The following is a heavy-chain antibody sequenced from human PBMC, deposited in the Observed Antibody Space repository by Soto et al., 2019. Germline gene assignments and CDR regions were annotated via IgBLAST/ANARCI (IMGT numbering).Heavy chain of an antibody. CDR2: TYYRSKWYN. CDR3: ARGVLIAGDATGWDY. CDR1: GDSVSTNSAA. Sequence: VQLQQSGPGLVKPSQTLSLTCAISGDSVSTNSAAWNWIRQSSSRGLEWLGRTYYRSKWYNDYAMAVNSRITIQTDTSMNQFPLPPNSVTPEDTGVYYWARGVLIAGDATGWDYWGQGILVTVSS. D-gene: IGHD6-13*01. V-gene: IGHV6-1*01. J-gene: IGHJ4*02.